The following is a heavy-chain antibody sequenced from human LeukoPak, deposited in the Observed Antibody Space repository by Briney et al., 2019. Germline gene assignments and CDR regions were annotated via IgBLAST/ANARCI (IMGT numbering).Heavy chain of an antibody. Sequence: GGSLRLSCVASGFTFSGYAMHWARQAPGKGLEYVSAISSNGGSTNYADSVKGRFTISRDNSKNTLYLQMGSLRAEDMAVYYCARGTGSGCSYGYGGGLDYWGQGTLVTVSS. J-gene: IGHJ4*02. V-gene: IGHV3-64*02. CDR3: ARGTGSGCSYGYGGGLDY. CDR2: ISSNGGST. CDR1: GFTFSGYA. D-gene: IGHD5-18*01.